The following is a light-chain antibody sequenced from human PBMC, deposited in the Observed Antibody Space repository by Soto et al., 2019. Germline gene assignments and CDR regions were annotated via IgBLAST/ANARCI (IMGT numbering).Light chain of an antibody. V-gene: IGKV3-11*01. CDR3: QQRSNWPTWT. CDR1: QSVSGS. Sequence: EIVMTQSPATLSVSPGERATLSCRASQSVSGSLAWYQQKPGQAPRLLIYGASTRATGIPARFSGSGSGTDFTLTISSLEPEDFAVYYCQQRSNWPTWTFGQGTKVDI. J-gene: IGKJ1*01. CDR2: GAS.